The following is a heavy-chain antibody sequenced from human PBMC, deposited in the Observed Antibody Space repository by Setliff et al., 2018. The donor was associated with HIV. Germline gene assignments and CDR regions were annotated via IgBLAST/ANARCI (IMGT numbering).Heavy chain of an antibody. CDR1: GSTFGSYA. CDR3: AKGHTGSYHGNWFDA. D-gene: IGHD1-26*01. J-gene: IGHJ5*02. Sequence: RGSLRLSCTASGSTFGSYAMTWVRQSPGRGLEWVSSISASGASIYYGDSVKGRFTISRDNSKNTLSLQMSSLRAEDTAFYYCAKGHTGSYHGNWFDAWGPGTLVTVSS. V-gene: IGHV3-23*01. CDR2: ISASGASI.